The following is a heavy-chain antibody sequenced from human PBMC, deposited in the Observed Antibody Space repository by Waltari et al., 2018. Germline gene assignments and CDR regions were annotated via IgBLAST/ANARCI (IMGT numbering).Heavy chain of an antibody. CDR1: GFTVSSNY. V-gene: IGHV3-53*01. CDR2: MYRGCST. J-gene: IGHJ4*02. D-gene: IGHD3-10*01. Sequence: EVQLVESGGGLIQPGGSLRLSCAASGFTVSSNYMSWVRQAPGKGREWVSVMYRGCSTYYADSVKGRFTISRDNAKNSLYLQMNSLRAEDTAVYYCARDRAKWFGEWSAGYWGQGTLVTVSS. CDR3: ARDRAKWFGEWSAGY.